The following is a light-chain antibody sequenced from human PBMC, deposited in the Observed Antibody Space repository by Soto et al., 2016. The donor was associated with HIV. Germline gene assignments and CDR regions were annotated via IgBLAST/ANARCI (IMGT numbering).Light chain of an antibody. J-gene: IGLJ1*01. CDR1: KLGDKY. CDR2: QDS. V-gene: IGLV3-1*01. Sequence: SYELTQPPSVSVSPGQTASITCSGNKLGDKYVCWYQQKPGQSPVLVIFQDSKRPSGIPERFSGSTSWNTATLTISGTQAMDEADYYCQAWDSSTGVFGTGTKVTVL. CDR3: QAWDSSTGV.